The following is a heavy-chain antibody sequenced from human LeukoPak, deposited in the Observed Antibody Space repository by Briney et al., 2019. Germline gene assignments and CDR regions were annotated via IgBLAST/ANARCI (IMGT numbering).Heavy chain of an antibody. CDR2: ISWDGGST. CDR3: AKDHSFDW. CDR1: GFTFDDYT. J-gene: IGHJ4*02. D-gene: IGHD4-11*01. Sequence: GGSLRLSCAASGFTFDDYTMHWVRQAPGKGLEWVSLISWDGGSTYYADSVKGRFTISRDNSKNTLYLQMNSLTSEDTAVYYCAKDHSFDWWGQGTLVTVSS. V-gene: IGHV3-43*01.